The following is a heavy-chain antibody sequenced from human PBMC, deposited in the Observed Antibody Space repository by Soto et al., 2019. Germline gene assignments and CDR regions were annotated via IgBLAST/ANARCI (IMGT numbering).Heavy chain of an antibody. V-gene: IGHV4-31*03. CDR1: GGSISSGGYY. CDR2: IYYSGST. CDR3: ASLTTVTTFDYYYYGMDV. J-gene: IGHJ6*02. Sequence: PSETLSLTCTVSGGSISSGGYYWSWIRQHPGKGLEWIGYIYYSGSTYYNPSLKSRVTISVDTSKDQFSLKLSSVTAADTAVYYCASLTTVTTFDYYYYGMDVWGQVTTVTVSS. D-gene: IGHD4-17*01.